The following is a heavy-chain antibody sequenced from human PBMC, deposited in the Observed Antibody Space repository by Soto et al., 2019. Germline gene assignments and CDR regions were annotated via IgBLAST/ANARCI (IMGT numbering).Heavy chain of an antibody. CDR2: ISSSSSYI. CDR3: ARDLRLLWFGELFTGRSGPYYMDV. J-gene: IGHJ6*03. V-gene: IGHV3-21*01. Sequence: GGSLRLSCAASGFTFSSYSMNWVRQAPGKGLEWVSSISSSSSYIYYADSVKGRFTISRDNAKNSLYLQMNSLRAEDTAVYYCARDLRLLWFGELFTGRSGPYYMDVWGKGTTVTVSS. CDR1: GFTFSSYS. D-gene: IGHD3-10*01.